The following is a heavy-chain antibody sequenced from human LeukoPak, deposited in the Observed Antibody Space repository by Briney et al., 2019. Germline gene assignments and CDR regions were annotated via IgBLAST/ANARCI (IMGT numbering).Heavy chain of an antibody. CDR2: INPNSGGT. V-gene: IGHV1-2*02. J-gene: IGHJ6*03. Sequence: GASVKVSCKASGYTFTGYYMHWVRQAPGQGLEWMGWINPNSGGTNYAQKFQGRVTMTRDTSISTAYMELSRLRSDDTAVYYCARESFGELVYYYMDVWGKGTTVTISS. CDR3: ARESFGELVYYYMDV. CDR1: GYTFTGYY. D-gene: IGHD3-10*01.